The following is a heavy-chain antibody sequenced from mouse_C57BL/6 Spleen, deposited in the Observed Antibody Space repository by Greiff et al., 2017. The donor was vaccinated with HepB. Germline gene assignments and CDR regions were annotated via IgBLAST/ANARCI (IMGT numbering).Heavy chain of an antibody. J-gene: IGHJ1*03. CDR2: INPNYGTT. D-gene: IGHD1-1*01. CDR3: ARSPFITTVVAGRYFDV. V-gene: IGHV1-39*01. CDR1: GYSFTDYN. Sequence: EVQLQQSGPELVKPGASVKISCKASGYSFTDYNMNWVKQSNGKSLEWIGVINPNYGTTSYNQKFKGKATLTVDQSSSTAYIQLNSLTSEDSAVYYCARSPFITTVVAGRYFDVWGTGTTVTVSS.